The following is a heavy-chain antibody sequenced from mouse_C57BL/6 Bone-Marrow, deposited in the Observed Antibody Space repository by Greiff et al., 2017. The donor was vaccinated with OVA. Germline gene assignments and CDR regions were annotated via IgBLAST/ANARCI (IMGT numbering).Heavy chain of an antibody. V-gene: IGHV1-26*01. J-gene: IGHJ4*01. D-gene: IGHD3-2*02. CDR1: GYTFTDYY. Sequence: EVQLQQSGPELVKPGASVKISCKASGYTFTDYYMNWVKQSPGKSLELIGDINPNNGGTSYNQKFKGKATLTVDKSSSTAYMELRSLTSEDSAVYYCARWTAQATYYYAMDYWGQGTSVTVSS. CDR2: INPNNGGT. CDR3: ARWTAQATYYYAMDY.